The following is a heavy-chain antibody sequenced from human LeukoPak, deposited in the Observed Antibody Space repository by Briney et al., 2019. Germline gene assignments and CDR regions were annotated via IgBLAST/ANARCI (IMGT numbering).Heavy chain of an antibody. V-gene: IGHV3-53*01. CDR3: ARTTTYYYDSSGDRLGAFDI. J-gene: IGHJ3*02. Sequence: GRSLRLSCAASGFTVSSNYMSWVRQAPGKGLEWVSVIYSGGSTYYADSVKGRFTISRDNSKNTLYLQMNSLRAEDTAVYYCARTTTYYYDSSGDRLGAFDIWGQGTMVTVSS. D-gene: IGHD3-22*01. CDR2: IYSGGST. CDR1: GFTVSSNY.